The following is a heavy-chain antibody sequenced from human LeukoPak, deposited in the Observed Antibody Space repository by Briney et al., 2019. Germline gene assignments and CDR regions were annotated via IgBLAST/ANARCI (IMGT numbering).Heavy chain of an antibody. J-gene: IGHJ6*02. V-gene: IGHV4-31*03. CDR2: IYYSGST. Sequence: SQTLSLTCTVSGGXISSGGYYWSWIRQHPGKGLEWIGYIYYSGSTYYNPSLKSRVTISVDTSQNQFSLKLSSVTAADTAVYYCARDRQGGGIYYYGMDVWGQGTTVTVSS. CDR1: GGXISSGGYY. CDR3: ARDRQGGGIYYYGMDV. D-gene: IGHD1-26*01.